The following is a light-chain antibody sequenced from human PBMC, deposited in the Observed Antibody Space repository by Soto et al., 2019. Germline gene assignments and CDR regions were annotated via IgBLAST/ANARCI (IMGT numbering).Light chain of an antibody. CDR2: AAS. CDR1: QSISSY. V-gene: IGKV1-39*01. Sequence: DIQMTQSPSSLSASVGDRVTITCRASQSISSYLVWYQQKPGKAPKLLIYAASTLESGVTSRFSGSGSGTEFTLTITSLQPEDSATYSCQQSFRAVHLTFGGGTKVEI. CDR3: QQSFRAVHLT. J-gene: IGKJ4*01.